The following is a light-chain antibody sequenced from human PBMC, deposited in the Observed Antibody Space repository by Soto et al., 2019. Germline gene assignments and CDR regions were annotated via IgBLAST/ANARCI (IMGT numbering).Light chain of an antibody. Sequence: VLTQPPSAXETPAQRITISCSGSTSNIASHPVNWFQQVPGAAPKPLITTNNQRPSGVPDRFYGSKSGASASLAISGLQSEDEATYYCANWDDSRNGVFATGTKVTVL. CDR1: TSNIASHP. CDR2: TNN. CDR3: ANWDDSRNGV. V-gene: IGLV1-44*01. J-gene: IGLJ1*01.